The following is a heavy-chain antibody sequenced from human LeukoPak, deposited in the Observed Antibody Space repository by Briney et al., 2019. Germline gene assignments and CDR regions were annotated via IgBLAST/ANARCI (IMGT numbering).Heavy chain of an antibody. Sequence: GGSLRLSCAASGFTFSSHSMNWVRQAPGKGLEWVSSISSSSSYIYYTDSVKGRFTISRDNAKNSLFLQMNSLRAEDTALYYCARDRSTNSYAEYFFDYWGQGTLVTVSS. J-gene: IGHJ4*02. CDR2: ISSSSSYI. D-gene: IGHD5-18*01. CDR3: ARDRSTNSYAEYFFDY. CDR1: GFTFSSHS. V-gene: IGHV3-21*01.